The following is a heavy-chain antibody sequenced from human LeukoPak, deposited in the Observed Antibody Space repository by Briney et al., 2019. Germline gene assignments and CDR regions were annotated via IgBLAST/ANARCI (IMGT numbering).Heavy chain of an antibody. D-gene: IGHD1-26*01. Sequence: SVKVSCKACGGTFSSYAISWVRQAPGQGLEWMGRIIPIFGTANYAQKFQGRVTITPDESTSTAYMELSSLRAEYTAVYYCARDVSRRRELKNSFDPSGQGTLVTVSS. CDR2: IIPIFGTA. V-gene: IGHV1-69*13. CDR1: GGTFSSYA. J-gene: IGHJ5*02. CDR3: ARDVSRRRELKNSFDP.